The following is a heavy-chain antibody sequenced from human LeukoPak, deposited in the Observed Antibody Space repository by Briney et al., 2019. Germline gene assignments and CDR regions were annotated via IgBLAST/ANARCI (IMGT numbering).Heavy chain of an antibody. CDR2: IYHSRIT. D-gene: IGHD5/OR15-5a*01. CDR3: ATLVSTRYYFDY. V-gene: IGHV4-38-2*02. Sequence: SETLSLTCTVSDYSISSGYGYSWGWIRQPPGNGLEWIGNIYHSRITYYNHFNSSLKSRVTISIDTSKNQFSLRLTSVTAADTAVYFCATLVSTRYYFDYWGQGTLVTVSS. J-gene: IGHJ4*02. CDR1: DYSISSGYGYS.